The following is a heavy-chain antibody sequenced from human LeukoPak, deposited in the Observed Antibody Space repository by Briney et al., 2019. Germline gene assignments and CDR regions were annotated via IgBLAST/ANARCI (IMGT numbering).Heavy chain of an antibody. V-gene: IGHV3-30*03. J-gene: IGHJ4*02. CDR1: GFTFSSYG. D-gene: IGHD3-22*01. CDR3: ARHPDYYDSSGYWVY. CDR2: ISYDGSNK. Sequence: GRSLRLSCAASGFTFSSYGMHWVRQAPGKGLEWVAVISYDGSNKYYADSVKGRFTISRDNSKNTLYLQMNSLRAEDTAVYYCARHPDYYDSSGYWVYWGQGTLVTVSS.